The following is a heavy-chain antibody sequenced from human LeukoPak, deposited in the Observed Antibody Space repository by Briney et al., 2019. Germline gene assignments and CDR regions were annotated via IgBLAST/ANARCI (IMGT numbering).Heavy chain of an antibody. Sequence: GGSLRLSCAASGFTFSSYGMHWVRQAPGKGLEWVAFIRYDGSNKYYADSVKGRFTISRDNAKNSLYLQMNSLRDEDSAVYYCARANYCFDYWGQGTLVTVSS. D-gene: IGHD5-24*01. J-gene: IGHJ4*02. V-gene: IGHV3-30*02. CDR2: IRYDGSNK. CDR3: ARANYCFDY. CDR1: GFTFSSYG.